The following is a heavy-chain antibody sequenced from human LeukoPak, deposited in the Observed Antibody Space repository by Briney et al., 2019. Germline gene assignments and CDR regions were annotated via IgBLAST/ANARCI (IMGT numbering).Heavy chain of an antibody. CDR2: ISSSSSYI. D-gene: IGHD6-19*01. Sequence: GGSLRLSCAASGFAFSSYSMNWVRQAPGKGLEWVSSISSSSSYIYYADSVKGRFTISRDNAKNSLYLQMNSLRTEDTALYYCARARHNSGPDFWGQGTLVTVSS. CDR3: ARARHNSGPDF. J-gene: IGHJ4*02. CDR1: GFAFSSYS. V-gene: IGHV3-21*01.